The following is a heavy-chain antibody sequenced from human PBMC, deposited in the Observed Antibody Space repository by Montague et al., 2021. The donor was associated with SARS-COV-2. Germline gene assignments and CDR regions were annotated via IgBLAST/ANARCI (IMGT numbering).Heavy chain of an antibody. V-gene: IGHV4-34*01. CDR2: ISQSGNT. CDR3: ARLGDGIVPSPILGLGPDYYFYYKDV. Sequence: SDTLSLTCAVSGGSFSRYYWSWIRQHPGKGLEWIGEISQSGNTKYNPSLQSRVSISLDTSRNQFSLKVSPVTAADTAISYCARLGDGIVPSPILGLGPDYYFYYKDVWGKGTSVTVSS. J-gene: IGHJ6*03. D-gene: IGHD2-2*02. CDR1: GGSFSRYY.